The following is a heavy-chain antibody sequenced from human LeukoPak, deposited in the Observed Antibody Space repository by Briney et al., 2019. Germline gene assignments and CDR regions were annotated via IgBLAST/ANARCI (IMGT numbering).Heavy chain of an antibody. CDR2: INTNTGNP. V-gene: IGHV7-4-1*02. J-gene: IGHJ4*02. CDR1: GYTFTSYA. CDR3: ARRPEGEYSSSYLNKRYYFDY. Sequence: ASVKVSCKASGYTFTSYAMNWVRQAPGQGLEWMGWINTNTGNPTYAQGFTGRFVFSLDTSASTAYLQISSLKAEDTAVYYCARRPEGEYSSSYLNKRYYFDYWGQGTLVTVSS. D-gene: IGHD6-6*01.